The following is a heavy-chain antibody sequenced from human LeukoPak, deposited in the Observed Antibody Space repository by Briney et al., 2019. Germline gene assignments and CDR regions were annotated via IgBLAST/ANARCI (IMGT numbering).Heavy chain of an antibody. CDR2: INSDGSST. CDR1: GFTFSSYW. J-gene: IGHJ4*02. V-gene: IGHV3-74*01. Sequence: PGGSLRLSCAASGFTFSSYWMHWVRQAPGKGLVWVSRINSDGSSTNYADSVKGRFTISRDNAKNTLYLQMDSLRAEDMAVYYCARGMTVRRNALDYWGQGTPVIVSS. CDR3: ARGMTVRRNALDY. D-gene: IGHD2-21*02.